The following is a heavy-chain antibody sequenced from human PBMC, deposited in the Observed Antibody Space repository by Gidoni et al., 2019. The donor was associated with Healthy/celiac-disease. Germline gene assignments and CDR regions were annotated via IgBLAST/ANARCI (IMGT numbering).Heavy chain of an antibody. CDR3: AKSLGDVTAVDI. CDR1: GFTVSSYA. D-gene: IGHD2-21*01. J-gene: IGHJ3*02. Sequence: VQLLASGGGLVQPGGSLRLSCAASGFTVSSYAMSWVRRAPGKGLEWVSAISGRGGSTYYADSVKGRFTISRDNSKNTLYLQMNSLRAEDTAVYYCAKSLGDVTAVDIWGQGTMVTVSS. CDR2: ISGRGGST. V-gene: IGHV3-23*01.